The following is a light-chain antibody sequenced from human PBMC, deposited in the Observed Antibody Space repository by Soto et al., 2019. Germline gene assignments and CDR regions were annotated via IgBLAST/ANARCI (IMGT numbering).Light chain of an antibody. J-gene: IGKJ1*01. Sequence: DIQMTQSPSSLSASVGDRVTITCRASQSISSYLNWYQQKPGKAPNLLIYAASSLHSGVPSRFSGSGSETDFTLTISSLQPEDFATYYCQQSYSTVRTFGQGTKVDIK. V-gene: IGKV1-39*01. CDR3: QQSYSTVRT. CDR2: AAS. CDR1: QSISSY.